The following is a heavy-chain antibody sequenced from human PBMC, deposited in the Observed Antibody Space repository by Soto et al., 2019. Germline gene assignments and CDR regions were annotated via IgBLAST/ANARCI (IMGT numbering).Heavy chain of an antibody. CDR1: GGTFSSNA. D-gene: IGHD2-21*02. CDR2: IIPIFGTA. V-gene: IGHV1-69*13. CDR3: ARGGAYCGGDCQGVAFDI. Sequence: GTSVEVSCKDSGGTFSSNARIWVRQDPGQGLEWMGGIIPIFGTANYAQKFQGRVTITADESTSTAYMELSSLRSEDTAVYYCARGGAYCGGDCQGVAFDIWGQGTMVTVS. J-gene: IGHJ3*02.